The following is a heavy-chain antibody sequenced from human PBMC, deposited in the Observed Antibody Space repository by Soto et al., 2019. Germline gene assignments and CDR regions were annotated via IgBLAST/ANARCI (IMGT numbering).Heavy chain of an antibody. J-gene: IGHJ4*02. CDR3: AKDYYYYDILTHTENYFDY. Sequence: EVQLLESGGGLVQPGGSLRLSCAASGFTFSSYAMSWVRQAPGKGLEWVSAISGSGGSTYYADSVKGRFTISRDNSKNTLYLQMNSLRAEDTTVYYCAKDYYYYDILTHTENYFDYWGQGTLVTVSS. V-gene: IGHV3-23*01. CDR1: GFTFSSYA. D-gene: IGHD3-9*01. CDR2: ISGSGGST.